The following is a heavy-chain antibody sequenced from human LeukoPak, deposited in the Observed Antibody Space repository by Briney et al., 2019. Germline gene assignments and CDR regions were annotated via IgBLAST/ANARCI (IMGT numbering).Heavy chain of an antibody. CDR1: GFTFSSYA. J-gene: IGHJ4*02. CDR3: AKPGYSYGWATW. Sequence: GGSLRLSCAASGFTFSSYAMSWVRQAPGKGLEWVSAISGSGGSTYYADSVEGRFTISRDNSKNTLYLQMNSLRAEDTAVYYCAKPGYSYGWATWWGQGTLVTVSS. D-gene: IGHD5-18*01. CDR2: ISGSGGST. V-gene: IGHV3-23*01.